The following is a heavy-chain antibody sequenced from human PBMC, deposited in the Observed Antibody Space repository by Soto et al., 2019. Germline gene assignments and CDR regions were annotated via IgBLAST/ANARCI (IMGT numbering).Heavy chain of an antibody. D-gene: IGHD5-12*01. CDR3: ARDREATMGFDY. J-gene: IGHJ4*02. CDR1: GYTFTGYY. V-gene: IGHV1-2*04. Sequence: QVQLVQSGAEVKKPGASVKVSCKASGYTFTGYYMHWVRQAPGQGLEWMGWINPNSGGTNYAQKFQGWXNMXRXMSISTAYMELSRLRSDDTAVYYCARDREATMGFDYWGQGTLVTVSS. CDR2: INPNSGGT.